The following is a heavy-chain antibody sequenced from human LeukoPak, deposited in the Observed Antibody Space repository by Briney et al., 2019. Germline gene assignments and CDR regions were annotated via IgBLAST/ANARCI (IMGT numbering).Heavy chain of an antibody. CDR3: ARDWYYYDSSGYSRSADY. CDR2: IYSGGST. D-gene: IGHD3-22*01. CDR1: GFIVSSNY. Sequence: PGGSLRLSCAASGFIVSSNYMSWVRQAPGKGLEWVSVIYSGGSTYYADSVKGRFTISRDNSKNTLYLQMNSLRAEDTAVYYCARDWYYYDSSGYSRSADYWGQGTLVTVSS. V-gene: IGHV3-66*01. J-gene: IGHJ4*02.